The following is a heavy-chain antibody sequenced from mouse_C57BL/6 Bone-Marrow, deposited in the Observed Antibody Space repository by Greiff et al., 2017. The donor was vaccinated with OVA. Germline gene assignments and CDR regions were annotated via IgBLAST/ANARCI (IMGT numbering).Heavy chain of an antibody. CDR1: GFSLSTFSMG. V-gene: IGHV8-8*01. J-gene: IGHJ2*01. Sequence: QVTLKVSGPGILQPSQTLSLTCSFSGFSLSTFSMGVGWIRPPSGNGLEWLAHIWWDDVRYYNPALKSRLTITKDTSKNQVFLKIANVDTADTATDYCARPRWLLFECWGQGTTLTVSS. CDR2: IWWDDVR. D-gene: IGHD2-3*01. CDR3: ARPRWLLFEC.